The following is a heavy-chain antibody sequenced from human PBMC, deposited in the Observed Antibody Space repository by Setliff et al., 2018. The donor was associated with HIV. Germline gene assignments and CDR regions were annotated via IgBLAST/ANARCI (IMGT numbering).Heavy chain of an antibody. CDR2: ISRSGSTI. CDR3: AGGSGRFDP. CDR1: GFTFRSYE. Sequence: GGSLRLSCAASGFTFRSYEMNWVRQAPGQGREWVSYISRSGSTIHYADSVKGRFTNSRDNSKNTLYLQMNSLGAEDTAVYYCAGGSGRFDPWGQGTLVTVSS. V-gene: IGHV3-48*03. D-gene: IGHD6-19*01. J-gene: IGHJ5*02.